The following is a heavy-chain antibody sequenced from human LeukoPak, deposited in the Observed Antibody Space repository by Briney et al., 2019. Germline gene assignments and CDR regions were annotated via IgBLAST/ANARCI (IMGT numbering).Heavy chain of an antibody. D-gene: IGHD3-3*01. CDR2: ISGSGGST. V-gene: IGHV3-23*01. Sequence: GGSLRPSCAALGFIFSSYSMSWVRQAPGKGLEWVSAISGSGGSTYYADSVKGRYTIFRDNAKNSLYLQMNSLRAEDTAVYYCARDSRTIFGVLTSWGQGTLVTVSS. CDR1: GFIFSSYS. CDR3: ARDSRTIFGVLTS. J-gene: IGHJ4*02.